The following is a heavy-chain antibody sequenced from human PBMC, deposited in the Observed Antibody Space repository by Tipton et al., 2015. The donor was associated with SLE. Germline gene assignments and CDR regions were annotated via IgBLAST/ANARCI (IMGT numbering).Heavy chain of an antibody. CDR2: INPNSGGT. V-gene: IGHV1-2*06. J-gene: IGHJ4*02. Sequence: QLVQSGAEVKKPGASVKVSCKASGYTFTGYYMHWVRQAPGQGLEWMGRINPNSGGTNYAQKFQGRVTMTRDTSISTAYMELSRLRSDDTAVYYCARADSDYYDSSGYDYWGQGTLVTVSS. CDR3: ARADSDYYDSSGYDY. D-gene: IGHD3-22*01. CDR1: GYTFTGYY.